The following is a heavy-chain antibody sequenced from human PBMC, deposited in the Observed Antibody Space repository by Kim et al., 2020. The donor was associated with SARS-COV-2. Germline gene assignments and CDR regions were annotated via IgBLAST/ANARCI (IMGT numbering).Heavy chain of an antibody. Sequence: EGSLRLSCAASGFTFSNAWMRWVRQAPGKGLEWVGRIKSKTDGGTTDYAAPVKGRFTISRDDSKNTLYLQMNSLKTEDTAVYYCTTSSTSSDFDYWGQGTLVTVSS. CDR1: GFTFSNAW. D-gene: IGHD2-2*01. CDR3: TTSSTSSDFDY. CDR2: IKSKTDGGTT. V-gene: IGHV3-15*01. J-gene: IGHJ4*02.